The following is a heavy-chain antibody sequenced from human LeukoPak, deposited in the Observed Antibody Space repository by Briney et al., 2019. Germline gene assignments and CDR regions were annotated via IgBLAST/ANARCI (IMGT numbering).Heavy chain of an antibody. Sequence: SQTLSLTCTVSGDSISSGSYYWSWIRQPAGEGLEWIGRIYSSGRTHYSPSLKSRVTISVDTSRNQFSLRLSSVTAADTAVYYCARDRDDDPNSSWYRSGLNWFDHWGQGTLVTVSS. J-gene: IGHJ5*02. CDR3: ARDRDDDPNSSWYRSGLNWFDH. CDR2: IYSSGRT. CDR1: GDSISSGSYY. D-gene: IGHD6-13*01. V-gene: IGHV4-61*02.